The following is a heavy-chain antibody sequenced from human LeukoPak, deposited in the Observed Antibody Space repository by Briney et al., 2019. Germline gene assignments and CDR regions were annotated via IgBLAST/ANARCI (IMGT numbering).Heavy chain of an antibody. CDR3: ALLMGVGRYFDY. Sequence: GGSLRLSCAASGFTFSSYAMSWVRQAPGKGLEWVSAISGSGGSTYYADSAKGRFTISRDNSKNTLYLQMNSLRAEDTAVYYCALLMGVGRYFDYWGQGTLVTVSS. CDR2: ISGSGGST. CDR1: GFTFSSYA. D-gene: IGHD3-10*01. J-gene: IGHJ4*02. V-gene: IGHV3-23*01.